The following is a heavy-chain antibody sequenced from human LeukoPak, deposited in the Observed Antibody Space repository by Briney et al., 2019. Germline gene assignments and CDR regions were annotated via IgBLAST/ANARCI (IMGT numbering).Heavy chain of an antibody. D-gene: IGHD5-18*01. CDR1: GGSISSDTYA. V-gene: IGHV4-30-2*01. CDR2: IYYSGST. CDR3: ATAVLRYTYGLFDS. J-gene: IGHJ4*02. Sequence: PSETLSLSCVVSGGSISSDTYAWSWIRQPPGKGLEWIGHIYYSGSTLFNPSLKSRVTISVDRSKNQISLKLTSVTAADTAVYFCATAVLRYTYGLFDSWGQGTLVTVSS.